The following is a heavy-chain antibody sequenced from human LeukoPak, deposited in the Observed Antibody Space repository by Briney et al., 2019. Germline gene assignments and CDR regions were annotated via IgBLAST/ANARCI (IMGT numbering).Heavy chain of an antibody. CDR2: INHSGST. D-gene: IGHD2-21*02. V-gene: IGHV4-34*01. CDR3: ARGNIVVVTAIPYYYYDMDV. CDR1: GGSFSGYY. J-gene: IGHJ6*03. Sequence: SETLSLTCAVYGGSFSGYYWSWIRQPPGKGLEWIGEINHSGSTNYNPSLKSRVTISVDTSKNQFSLKLSSVTAADTAVYYCARGNIVVVTAIPYYYYDMDVWGKGTTVTVSS.